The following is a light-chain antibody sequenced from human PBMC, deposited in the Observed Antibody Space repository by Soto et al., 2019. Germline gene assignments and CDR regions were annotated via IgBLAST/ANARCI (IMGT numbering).Light chain of an antibody. V-gene: IGKV3-11*01. CDR1: QSVSSY. CDR2: DAS. Sequence: DIVLTQSPATLSLFSGARATLSRRASQSVSSYLAWYQQKPGQAPRLLIYDASNRATGIPARFSGSGSGTDFTLTISRLEPEDFAVYYRQPRSNLLTLGRGTKVDIK. J-gene: IGKJ4*01. CDR3: QPRSNLLT.